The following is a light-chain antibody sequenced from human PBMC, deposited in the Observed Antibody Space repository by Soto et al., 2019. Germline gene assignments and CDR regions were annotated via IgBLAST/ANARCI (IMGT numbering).Light chain of an antibody. J-gene: IGLJ1*01. Sequence: QSVLTQPASVSGSPGQSITISCTGTRTDVGGYNFVSWYQQHPGKAPKLIIYEVSNRPSGVSNRFSGSKSDNTASLTISGRQAEDEADYYCCSYVSSKTYVFGTGTKLTVL. CDR2: EVS. CDR1: RTDVGGYNF. CDR3: CSYVSSKTYV. V-gene: IGLV2-14*01.